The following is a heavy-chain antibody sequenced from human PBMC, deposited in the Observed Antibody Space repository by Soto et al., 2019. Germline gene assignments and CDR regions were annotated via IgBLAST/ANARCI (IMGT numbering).Heavy chain of an antibody. D-gene: IGHD1-26*01. CDR1: GCSISSHY. V-gene: IGHV4-59*11. CDR2: IYYRGNT. CDR3: ARDGREASGIDV. J-gene: IGHJ6*02. Sequence: SETLSLTCTVSGCSISSHYWSWVRQAPGKGLEWIGCIYYRGNTFYNPSLRSRGTISVDTSNNQFSLKLDSVTPADTAVYYCARDGREASGIDVWGQGTAVTVSS.